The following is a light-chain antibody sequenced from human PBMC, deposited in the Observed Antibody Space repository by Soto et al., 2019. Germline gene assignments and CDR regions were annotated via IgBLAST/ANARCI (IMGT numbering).Light chain of an antibody. Sequence: QSVLTQPPSVSGAPGQKLTISCTGSSSNIGAHYDVHWYQQLPGAAPKLLMHSNNLRPSGVPERISGSKSGTSASLAISGLRSEDEAVYYCASWDDRLGAVIFGGGTKVTVL. J-gene: IGLJ2*01. CDR3: ASWDDRLGAVI. CDR2: SNN. V-gene: IGLV1-47*02. CDR1: SSNIGAHYD.